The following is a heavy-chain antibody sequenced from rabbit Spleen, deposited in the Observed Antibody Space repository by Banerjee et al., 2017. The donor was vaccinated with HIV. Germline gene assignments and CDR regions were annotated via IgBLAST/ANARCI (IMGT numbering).Heavy chain of an antibody. Sequence: EESGGGLVKPGASLTLTCTASGVSFSFSSYMCWVRQAPGKGLEWIACIEVDSSDFTYYANWVNGRFTISSHNAQNTLYLQLNSLTAADTATYFCVREAGYGGYGDGNLWGPGTLVTVS. CDR1: GVSFSFSSY. D-gene: IGHD6-1*01. CDR2: IEVDSSDFT. CDR3: VREAGYGGYGDGNL. J-gene: IGHJ4*01. V-gene: IGHV1S40*01.